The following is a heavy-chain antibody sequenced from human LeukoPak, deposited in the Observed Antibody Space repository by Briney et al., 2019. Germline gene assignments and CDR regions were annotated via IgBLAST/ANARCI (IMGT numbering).Heavy chain of an antibody. Sequence: PSETLSLTCTVSGGSISSYYWSWIRQPPGKGLEWIGYIYTSGSTNYNPSLKSRVTISVDTSKNQFSLKLSSVTAADTAVHYCTRQNPLSSAFDIWGQGTMVTVSS. CDR3: TRQNPLSSAFDI. V-gene: IGHV4-4*09. D-gene: IGHD2-2*01. CDR1: GGSISSYY. J-gene: IGHJ3*02. CDR2: IYTSGST.